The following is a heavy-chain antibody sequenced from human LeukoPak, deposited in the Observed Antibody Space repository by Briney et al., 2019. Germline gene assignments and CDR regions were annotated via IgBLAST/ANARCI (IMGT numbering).Heavy chain of an antibody. D-gene: IGHD3-9*01. J-gene: IGHJ3*02. V-gene: IGHV3-30*02. Sequence: GGSLRLSCAASGFTFSSYGMHWVRQAPGKGPERVAFIRYDGSNKYYADSVKGRFTISRDNSKNTLYLQMNSLRAEDTAVYYCASYVLRYFDWLGEAFDIWGQGTMVTVSS. CDR2: IRYDGSNK. CDR1: GFTFSSYG. CDR3: ASYVLRYFDWLGEAFDI.